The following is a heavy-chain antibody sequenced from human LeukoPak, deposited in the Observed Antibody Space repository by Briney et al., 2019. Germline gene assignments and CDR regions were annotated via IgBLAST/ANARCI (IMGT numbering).Heavy chain of an antibody. V-gene: IGHV1-69*13. CDR1: GGTFSSYA. Sequence: ASVKVSCKASGGTFSSYAISWVRQAPGQGLEWMGGIIPIFGTANYAQKFQGRVTITADESTSTAYMELSSLRSEDTAVYYCARMYYYDSSGYLPTDYWGQGTLVTVSS. J-gene: IGHJ4*02. D-gene: IGHD3-22*01. CDR3: ARMYYYDSSGYLPTDY. CDR2: IIPIFGTA.